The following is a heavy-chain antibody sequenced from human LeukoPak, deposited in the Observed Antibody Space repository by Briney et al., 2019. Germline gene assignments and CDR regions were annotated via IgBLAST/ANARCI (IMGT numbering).Heavy chain of an antibody. CDR2: ISYDGSNK. D-gene: IGHD3-22*01. V-gene: IGHV3-30*04. CDR1: GFTFSSYA. J-gene: IGHJ6*03. Sequence: SGGSLRLSCAASGFTFSSYAMHWVRQAPGKGLEWVAVISYDGSNKYYADSVKGRFTISRDNPKNTLYLQMNSLRAEDTAVYYCARDRDSGYYYRYYYMDVWGKGTTVTVSS. CDR3: ARDRDSGYYYRYYYMDV.